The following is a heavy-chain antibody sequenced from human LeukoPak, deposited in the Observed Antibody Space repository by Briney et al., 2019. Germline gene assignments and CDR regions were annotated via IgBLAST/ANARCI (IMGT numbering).Heavy chain of an antibody. CDR3: ARDRTTVTTFDY. J-gene: IGHJ4*02. CDR1: GFTFSTYT. D-gene: IGHD4-17*01. Sequence: PGGSLRLSCAASGFTFSTYTMNWVRQAPGKGLEWVSSISSSSSYIYYADSVKARFTISRDNAKNSLYLQVNSLRAEDTAVCYCARDRTTVTTFDYWGQGTLVTVSS. CDR2: ISSSSSYI. V-gene: IGHV3-21*01.